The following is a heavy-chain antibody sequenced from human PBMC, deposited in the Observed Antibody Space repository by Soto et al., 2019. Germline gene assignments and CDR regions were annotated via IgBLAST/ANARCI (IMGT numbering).Heavy chain of an antibody. CDR2: INPNSGGT. CDR3: AGENTVTVDNWFDP. CDR1: GYTFTGYY. Sequence: ASVKVSCKASGYTFTGYYMHWVRQAPGQGLEWMGWINPNSGGTNYAQKFQGRVTMTRDTSISTAYMELSRLRSDDTAVYYCAGENTVTVDNWFDPWGQGTLVTVSS. J-gene: IGHJ5*02. V-gene: IGHV1-2*02. D-gene: IGHD4-4*01.